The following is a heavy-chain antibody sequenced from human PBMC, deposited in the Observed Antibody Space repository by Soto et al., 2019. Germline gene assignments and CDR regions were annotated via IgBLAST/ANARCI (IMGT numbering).Heavy chain of an antibody. V-gene: IGHV4-39*01. CDR1: GGSISSSSYY. J-gene: IGHJ5*02. CDR2: IYYSGST. CDR3: ATHRHAPGISSWFDP. Sequence: PSETLSLTCTVSGGSISSSSYYWGWIRQPPGKGLEWIGSIYYSGSTYYNPSLKSRVTISVDTSKNQFSLDLTSVTAADTAVYYCATHRHAPGISSWFDPWGQGTLVTVSS.